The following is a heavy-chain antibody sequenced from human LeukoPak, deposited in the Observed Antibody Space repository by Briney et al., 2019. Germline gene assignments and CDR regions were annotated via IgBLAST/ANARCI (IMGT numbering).Heavy chain of an antibody. CDR3: ARVLGSTFDP. CDR1: GGSISSSSSYY. Sequence: PSETLSLTCTVSGGSISSSSSYYWGWIRQPPGKGLEWIGSIYYSGSTYYNPSLKSRVTISVDTSKNQFSLKLSSVTAADTAVYYCARVLGSTFDPWGQGTLVTVSS. CDR2: IYYSGST. J-gene: IGHJ5*02. V-gene: IGHV4-39*07. D-gene: IGHD3-16*01.